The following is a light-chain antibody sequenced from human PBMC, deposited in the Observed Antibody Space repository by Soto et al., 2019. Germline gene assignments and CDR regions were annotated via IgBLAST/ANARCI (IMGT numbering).Light chain of an antibody. V-gene: IGKV3-20*01. CDR3: QQYSNSPRT. CDR1: QSVGNNY. J-gene: IGKJ1*01. Sequence: IVLTQSPGTLSLSPGERATLSCRASQSVGNNYLAWYQQKPGQAPRLLIYGASSRATGIPDRFSGSGSGTDFTFTISRLEPEECAVYYCQQYSNSPRTFGQGTKVEIK. CDR2: GAS.